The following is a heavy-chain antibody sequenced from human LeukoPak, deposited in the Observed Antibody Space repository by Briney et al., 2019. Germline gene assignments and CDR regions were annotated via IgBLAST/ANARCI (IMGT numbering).Heavy chain of an antibody. CDR1: GGSFSGYY. D-gene: IGHD3-10*01. Sequence: SETLSLTCAVYGGSFSGYYWSWIRQPPGKGLEWIGEINHSGSTNYNPSLKSRVTISVDTSKNQFSLKLSSVTAADTAVYYCARETLWFGELLSGSYYFDYWGQGTLVTVSS. V-gene: IGHV4-34*01. J-gene: IGHJ4*02. CDR3: ARETLWFGELLSGSYYFDY. CDR2: INHSGST.